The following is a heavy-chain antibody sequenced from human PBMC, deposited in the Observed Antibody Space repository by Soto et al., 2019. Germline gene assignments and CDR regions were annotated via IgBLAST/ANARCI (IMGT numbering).Heavy chain of an antibody. J-gene: IGHJ4*02. CDR1: GFTFSGSA. CDR3: ISFCSSCFFDY. V-gene: IGHV3-73*01. CDR2: IRSKPNSYAT. Sequence: GGSLILSCAASGFTFSGSAMHWVRQASEKGLEWVGRIRSKPNSYATEYAASVQGRFTISRDDSKNTAYLHMNNLKTEDTAVYYCISFCSSCFFDYWGQGTPVTSPQ. D-gene: IGHD6-13*01.